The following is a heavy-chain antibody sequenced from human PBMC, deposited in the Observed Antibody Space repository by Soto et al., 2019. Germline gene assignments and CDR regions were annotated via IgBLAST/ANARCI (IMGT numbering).Heavy chain of an antibody. CDR1: GYTFTSYA. CDR3: ARNLDIVVVPAAMGGPGRVTQGGYYGMDV. J-gene: IGHJ6*02. CDR2: INAGNGNT. Sequence: EASVKVSCKASGYTFTSYAMHWGRQAPGQRLEWMGWINAGNGNTKYSQKFQGRVTMTRDTSTSTVYMELSSLRSEDTAVYYCARNLDIVVVPAAMGGPGRVTQGGYYGMDVWGQGTTVTVSS. V-gene: IGHV1-3*01. D-gene: IGHD2-2*03.